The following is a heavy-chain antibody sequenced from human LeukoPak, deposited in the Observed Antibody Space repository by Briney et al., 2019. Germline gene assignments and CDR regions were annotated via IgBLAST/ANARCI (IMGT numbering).Heavy chain of an antibody. V-gene: IGHV5-51*01. Sequence: GESLKISCKGSGYSFTSYWIGWVRQMPGKGLEWMGIIYPGDSDTRYSPSFQGQVTISADKSISTAYLQWSSLKASDAAMYYCARHLGATVNTLYYFDYWGQGTLVTVSS. CDR2: IYPGDSDT. J-gene: IGHJ4*02. CDR3: ARHLGATVNTLYYFDY. CDR1: GYSFTSYW. D-gene: IGHD4-17*01.